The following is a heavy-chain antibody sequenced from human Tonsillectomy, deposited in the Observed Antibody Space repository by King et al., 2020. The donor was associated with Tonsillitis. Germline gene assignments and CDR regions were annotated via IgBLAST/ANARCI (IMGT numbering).Heavy chain of an antibody. J-gene: IGHJ5*02. D-gene: IGHD3-3*01. Sequence: QLQESGPGLVKPSQTLSLTCSVSGGSISSDGYYWSWIRHFPVKGLEWIGNIYYTGVTSYNPSLKSLITLSLDTSGNQFSLKQSSVPAADTAVYYCARGKIFGVVVSWFDPWGQGTLVTVSS. CDR3: ARGKIFGVVVSWFDP. CDR2: IYYTGVT. V-gene: IGHV4-31*01. CDR1: GGSISSDGYY.